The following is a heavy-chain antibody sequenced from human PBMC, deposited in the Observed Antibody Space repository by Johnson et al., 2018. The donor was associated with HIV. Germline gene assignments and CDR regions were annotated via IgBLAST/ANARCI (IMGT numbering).Heavy chain of an antibody. CDR1: GFTFSSYA. D-gene: IGHD1-26*01. J-gene: IGHJ3*02. CDR2: ISYDGSNK. V-gene: IGHV3-30*04. Sequence: QVQLLESGGGVVQPGRSLRLSCAASGFTFSSYAMHWVRQAPGKGLEWVAVISYDGSNKYYADSVKGRFTISRDNSKNTLYLQMNSLRAEDTAVYYCTTGKEVGARHDAFDIWGQGTMVTVSS. CDR3: TTGKEVGARHDAFDI.